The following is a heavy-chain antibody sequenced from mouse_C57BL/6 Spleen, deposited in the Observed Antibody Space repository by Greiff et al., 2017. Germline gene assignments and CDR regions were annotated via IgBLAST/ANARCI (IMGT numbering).Heavy chain of an antibody. D-gene: IGHD2-5*01. CDR2: IDPSDSYT. V-gene: IGHV1-69*01. CDR3: ARFSNYLDY. J-gene: IGHJ2*01. Sequence: QVQLQQPGAELVMPGASVKLSCKASGYTFTSYWMHWVKQRPGQGLEWIGEIDPSDSYTNYNQKFKGKSTWTVDKSASTAYMQLSSLTSEDSAVYYCARFSNYLDYWGQGTTLTVSS. CDR1: GYTFTSYW.